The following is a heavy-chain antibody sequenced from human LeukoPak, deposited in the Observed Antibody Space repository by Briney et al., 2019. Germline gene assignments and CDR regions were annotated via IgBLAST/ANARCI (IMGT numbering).Heavy chain of an antibody. J-gene: IGHJ4*02. CDR2: INTNTGNP. Sequence: ASVTVSCTASGYTFTNYAMNWVRQAPGQGLEWMGWINTNTGNPTYAQGFTGRFVFSLDTSVSAAYLQISSLKAEDTAVYYCARARDCSGDNCYSDYWGQGTLVTVSS. CDR3: ARARDCSGDNCYSDY. V-gene: IGHV7-4-1*02. CDR1: GYTFTNYA. D-gene: IGHD2-15*01.